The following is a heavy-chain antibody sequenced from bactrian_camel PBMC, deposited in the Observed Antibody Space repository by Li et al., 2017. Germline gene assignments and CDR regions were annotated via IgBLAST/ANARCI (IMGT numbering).Heavy chain of an antibody. D-gene: IGHD3*01. CDR1: GFTFSSYW. CDR2: ITTGSNKS. V-gene: IGHV3S1*01. Sequence: HVQLVESGGGLVLPGGSLRLSCAGSGFTFSSYWMSWVRQAPGKELEWVSTITTGSNKSYYSNSVKDRFTISRADTNNTLYLQLNDLKTEDTAMYYCVKGVWSSPRAPGPRGQGTQVTVS. J-gene: IGHJ4*01. CDR3: VKGVWSSPRAPGP.